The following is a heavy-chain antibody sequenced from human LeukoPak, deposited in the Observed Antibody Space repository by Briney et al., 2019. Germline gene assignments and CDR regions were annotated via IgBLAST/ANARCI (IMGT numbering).Heavy chain of an antibody. D-gene: IGHD4-17*01. CDR1: GYTFTNYG. J-gene: IGHJ3*02. CDR3: ARAFVGDYYDACDI. Sequence: ASVEVSCKASGYTFTNYGITWVRQAPGQGLEWMGWISTYNGNTNFAQKFQGRVTMTTDTSTRKAYMELRSLRSDDTAVYYCARAFVGDYYDACDIWGQGTMVTVSS. CDR2: ISTYNGNT. V-gene: IGHV1-18*01.